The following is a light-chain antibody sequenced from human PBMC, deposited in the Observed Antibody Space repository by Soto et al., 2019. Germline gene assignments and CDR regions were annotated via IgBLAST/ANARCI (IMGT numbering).Light chain of an antibody. J-gene: IGLJ1*01. CDR1: SSNIGTNA. CDR2: NNN. CDR3: AAWDDSLNGYV. V-gene: IGLV1-44*01. Sequence: QSVLTQPPSASGTPGQRVTISCSGGSSNIGTNAANWYQQLPGTAPKLLIYNNNQRPSGVPDRFSGSKSGTSASLAISGLQSEDEADYYCAAWDDSLNGYVFGTGTRSPS.